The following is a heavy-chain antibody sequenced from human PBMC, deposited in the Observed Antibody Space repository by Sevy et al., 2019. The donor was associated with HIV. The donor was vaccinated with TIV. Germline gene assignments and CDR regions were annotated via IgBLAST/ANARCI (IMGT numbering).Heavy chain of an antibody. CDR2: LSSSSSTI. V-gene: IGHV3-48*02. D-gene: IGHD3-10*01. J-gene: IGHJ4*02. CDR1: GFTFSSYS. Sequence: GGSLRLSCAASGFTFSSYSMNWVRLAPGKGLEWVSYLSSSSSTIYYADSVKGRFTISRDIAKNSLYLQMNSLRDEDTAVYYCATGSYYYGSGSAGDYWGQGTLVTVSS. CDR3: ATGSYYYGSGSAGDY.